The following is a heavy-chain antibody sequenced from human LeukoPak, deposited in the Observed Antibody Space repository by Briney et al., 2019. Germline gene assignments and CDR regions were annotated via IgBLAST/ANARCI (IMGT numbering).Heavy chain of an antibody. J-gene: IGHJ6*02. CDR3: ARVSESSWARFLEWSSYYYSGMDV. V-gene: IGHV7-4-1*02. CDR2: INTNTGNP. D-gene: IGHD3-3*01. Sequence: ASVKVSCKASGYTFTSHAMNWVRQAPGQGLEWMGWINTNTGNPTYAQGFTGRFVFSLDTSVSTAYLQISSLKAEDTAVYYCARVSESSWARFLEWSSYYYSGMDVWGQGTTVTVSS. CDR1: GYTFTSHA.